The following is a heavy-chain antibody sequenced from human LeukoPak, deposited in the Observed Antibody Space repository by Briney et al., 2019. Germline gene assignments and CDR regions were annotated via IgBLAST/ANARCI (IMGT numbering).Heavy chain of an antibody. J-gene: IGHJ5*02. CDR2: VYYSGTI. D-gene: IGHD4/OR15-4a*01. CDR1: GASITSGAYY. Sequence: SETLSLTCSVSGASITSGAYYWAWLRPPPGKGLEWIGSVYYSGTINYNPSLKGRVSISRDMSKNQFSLNLNSVNATDTAVYYCARRDYAAWFDPWGQGTLVTVSS. V-gene: IGHV4-39*07. CDR3: ARRDYAAWFDP.